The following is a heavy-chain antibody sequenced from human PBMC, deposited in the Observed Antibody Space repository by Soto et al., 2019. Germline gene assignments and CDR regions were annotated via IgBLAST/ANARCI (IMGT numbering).Heavy chain of an antibody. CDR1: GGSFSGYY. V-gene: IGHV4-34*01. D-gene: IGHD6-19*01. Sequence: QVQLQQWGAGLLKPSETLSLTCAVYGGSFSGYYWSWIRQPPGKGLEWIGEINHSGSTNYNPSLKSRVPISVDTSKNQFSLKLSSMTAADTAVYYCARVRGVAVAARRFDPWGQGTLVTVSS. J-gene: IGHJ5*02. CDR3: ARVRGVAVAARRFDP. CDR2: INHSGST.